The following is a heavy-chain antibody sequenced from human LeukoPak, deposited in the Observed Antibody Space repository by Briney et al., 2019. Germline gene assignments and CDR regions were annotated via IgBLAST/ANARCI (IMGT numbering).Heavy chain of an antibody. D-gene: IGHD2-8*01. Sequence: GASVKVSCKASGYTFTGYYMHWVRQAPGQGLEWMGIINPSGGSTSYAQKFQGRVTMTRDMSTSTVYMELSSLRSEDTAVYYCARDSRMLRDAFDIWGQGTMVTVSS. CDR1: GYTFTGYY. CDR3: ARDSRMLRDAFDI. V-gene: IGHV1-46*01. CDR2: INPSGGST. J-gene: IGHJ3*02.